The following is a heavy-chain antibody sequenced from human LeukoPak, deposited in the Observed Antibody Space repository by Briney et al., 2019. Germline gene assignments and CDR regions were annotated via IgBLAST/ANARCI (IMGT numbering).Heavy chain of an antibody. CDR2: IYHSGST. V-gene: IGHV4-30-2*01. Sequence: SETLSLTCAVSGGSISSGGYSWSWIRQPPGKGLEWIGYIYHSGSTYYNPSLKSRVTISVDRSKNQFSLKLSSVTAADTAVYYCARALAVAGLDYWGQGTLATVSS. CDR3: ARALAVAGLDY. D-gene: IGHD6-19*01. J-gene: IGHJ4*02. CDR1: GGSISSGGYS.